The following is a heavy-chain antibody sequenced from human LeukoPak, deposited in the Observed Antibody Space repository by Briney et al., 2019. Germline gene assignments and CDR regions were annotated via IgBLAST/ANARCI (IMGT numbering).Heavy chain of an antibody. CDR2: INQEGSER. J-gene: IGHJ5*02. D-gene: IGHD2-2*01. V-gene: IGHV3-7*01. Sequence: GGSLRLSCAASGFTFTKYWMTWVRQDPGKGLEWVANINQEGSERFYVDSVKGRFTISRDNAKNSLYLQMNSLGAEDTAVYYCARGLDCRSTSCYLDTWGQGTLVSVSS. CDR3: ARGLDCRSTSCYLDT. CDR1: GFTFTKYW.